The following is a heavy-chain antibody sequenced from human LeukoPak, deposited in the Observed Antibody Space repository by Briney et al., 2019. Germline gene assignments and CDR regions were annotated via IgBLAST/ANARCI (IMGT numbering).Heavy chain of an antibody. Sequence: SVKVSCKASGGTFSSYAISWVRQAPGQGLEWMGRIIPILGIANYAQKFQGRVTITADKSTSTAYMELSSLRSEDTAVYYCARGADYYGMDVWGQGTTVTVSS. J-gene: IGHJ6*02. CDR2: IIPILGIA. CDR3: ARGADYYGMDV. V-gene: IGHV1-69*04. D-gene: IGHD6-25*01. CDR1: GGTFSSYA.